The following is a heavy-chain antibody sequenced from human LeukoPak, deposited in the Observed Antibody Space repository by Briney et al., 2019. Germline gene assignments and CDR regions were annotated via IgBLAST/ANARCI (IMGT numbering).Heavy chain of an antibody. CDR2: IYYSGST. D-gene: IGHD4-23*01. J-gene: IGHJ4*02. V-gene: IGHV4-39*07. CDR1: GGSISSSSYY. CDR3: ARERITTTVVDY. Sequence: SETLSLTCTVSGGSISSSSYYWGWTRQPPGKGLEWIGSIYYSGSTYYNPSLKSRVTISVDTSKNQFSLKLSSVTAADTAVYYCARERITTTVVDYWGQGTLATVSS.